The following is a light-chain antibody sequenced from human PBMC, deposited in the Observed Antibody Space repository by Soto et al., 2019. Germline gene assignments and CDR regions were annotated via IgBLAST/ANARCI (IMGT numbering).Light chain of an antibody. Sequence: EIVMTQSPATLSVSPGERATVSCRASQSVSSKLAWYRQKPGQAPRLLIYGASTRATGIPARFSGSGSGTEFTLTIGSLQSEDFAVYYCQQYNNWPRTFGQGTKLEIK. V-gene: IGKV3-15*01. CDR3: QQYNNWPRT. J-gene: IGKJ2*01. CDR1: QSVSSK. CDR2: GAS.